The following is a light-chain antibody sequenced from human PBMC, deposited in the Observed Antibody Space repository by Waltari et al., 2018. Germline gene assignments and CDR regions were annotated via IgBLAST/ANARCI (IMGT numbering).Light chain of an antibody. J-gene: IGKJ2*01. CDR1: QSISTY. CDR3: QQSYSTPYT. Sequence: DIQMTQSPSSLSASVGDRVTITCRASQSISTYLNWYQQKPGRAPKFLIYYASSLQSGVPSRFSGSGSGTDFTLTISDLQPEDFATYYCQQSYSTPYTFGLGTNLEIK. V-gene: IGKV1-39*01. CDR2: YAS.